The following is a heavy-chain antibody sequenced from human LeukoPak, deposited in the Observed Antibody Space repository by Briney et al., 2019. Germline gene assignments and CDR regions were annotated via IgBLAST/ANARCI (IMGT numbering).Heavy chain of an antibody. CDR2: ISTGSGTT. Sequence: GGSLRLSCAASEFAFSTYNMNWVRQAPGKGLEWVSYISTGSGTTYYADSVKGRFTISRDNVENSLYLQMNSLRDEDTAVYYCARVAAGYSVNYFDYWGQGTLVTVSS. CDR3: ARVAAGYSVNYFDY. J-gene: IGHJ4*02. CDR1: EFAFSTYN. V-gene: IGHV3-48*02. D-gene: IGHD4-23*01.